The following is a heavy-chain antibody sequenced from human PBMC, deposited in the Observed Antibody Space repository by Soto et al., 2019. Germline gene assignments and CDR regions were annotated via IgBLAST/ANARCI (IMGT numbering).Heavy chain of an antibody. D-gene: IGHD6-6*01. CDR1: GGTFSSYA. V-gene: IGHV1-69*13. Sequence: ASVKVSCKASGGTFSSYAISWVRQAPGQGLEWMGGIIPIFGTANYAQKFQGRVTITADESTSTAYMELSSLRSEDTAVYYCARVIPDRHSYYYGMHVCGQGTTVTVYS. CDR3: ARVIPDRHSYYYGMHV. J-gene: IGHJ6*02. CDR2: IIPIFGTA.